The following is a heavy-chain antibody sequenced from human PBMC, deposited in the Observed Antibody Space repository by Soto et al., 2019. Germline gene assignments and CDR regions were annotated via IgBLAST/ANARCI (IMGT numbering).Heavy chain of an antibody. V-gene: IGHV3-21*06. CDR2: ISSGSSYI. CDR3: ARSSGGSGKLWNYYGMDV. Sequence: EVQLVESGGGLVKPGGSLSLSCAASGFTFSSYSMNWVRQAPGKGLEWVSSISSGSSYIYYADSVKGRFTISRDNAKNSLYLQMNSLRAEDTAVYYCARSSGGSGKLWNYYGMDVWGQGTTVTVSS. D-gene: IGHD3-10*01. CDR1: GFTFSSYS. J-gene: IGHJ6*02.